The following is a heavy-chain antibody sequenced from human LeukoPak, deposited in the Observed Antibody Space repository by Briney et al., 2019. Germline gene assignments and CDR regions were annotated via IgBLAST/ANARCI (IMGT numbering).Heavy chain of an antibody. V-gene: IGHV3-53*01. Sequence: GGSLRLSCAASGFSVSSNYMSWVRQTPGKGLEWVSVIYSGGNTYYADSVKGRFIVSRDNSKNTLYLQMNSLSAEDTAVYYCAASPYSSGWKEYFQRWGQGTLVTVSS. J-gene: IGHJ1*01. CDR2: IYSGGNT. CDR3: AASPYSSGWKEYFQR. CDR1: GFSVSSNY. D-gene: IGHD6-19*01.